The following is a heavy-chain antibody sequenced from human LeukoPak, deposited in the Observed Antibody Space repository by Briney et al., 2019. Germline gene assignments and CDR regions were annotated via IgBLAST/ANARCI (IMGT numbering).Heavy chain of an antibody. CDR3: ARTYCGGDCYSTGDYYFDY. D-gene: IGHD2-21*02. CDR1: GFIFSNSG. J-gene: IGHJ4*02. Sequence: GGSLRLSCTVSGFIFSNSGMHWVRRAPGKGLEWVAVISYDGSNKYYADSVKGRFTISRDNSKNTLYLQMNSLRAEDTAVYYCARTYCGGDCYSTGDYYFDYWGQGTLVTVSS. CDR2: ISYDGSNK. V-gene: IGHV3-30*19.